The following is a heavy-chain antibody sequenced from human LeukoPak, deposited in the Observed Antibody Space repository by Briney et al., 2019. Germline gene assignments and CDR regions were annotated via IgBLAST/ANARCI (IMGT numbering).Heavy chain of an antibody. CDR3: ARDDWNYKFTIHSYYYGMDV. V-gene: IGHV1-3*01. CDR2: INAGNGNT. D-gene: IGHD1-7*01. CDR1: GYTFTSYA. J-gene: IGHJ6*02. Sequence: ASVKVSCKASGYTFTSYAMHWVRQAPGQRLEWMGWINAGNGNTRYSQELQGRVTITRDTSANTVYMELSSLRSGDTAVYYCARDDWNYKFTIHSYYYGMDVWGQGTTVTVSS.